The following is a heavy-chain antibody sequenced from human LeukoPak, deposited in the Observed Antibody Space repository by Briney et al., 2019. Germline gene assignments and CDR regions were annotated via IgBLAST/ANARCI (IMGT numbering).Heavy chain of an antibody. CDR2: ISYDGSNK. CDR3: AKTKVRGYSGYAGFDY. D-gene: IGHD5-12*01. V-gene: IGHV3-30*18. CDR1: GFTFSSYG. J-gene: IGHJ4*02. Sequence: GGSLRLSCAASGFTFSSYGMHWVRQAPGKGLEWVAVISYDGSNKYYADSVKGRFTISRDNSKNTLYLQMNSLRAEDTAVYYCAKTKVRGYSGYAGFDYWGQGTLVTVSS.